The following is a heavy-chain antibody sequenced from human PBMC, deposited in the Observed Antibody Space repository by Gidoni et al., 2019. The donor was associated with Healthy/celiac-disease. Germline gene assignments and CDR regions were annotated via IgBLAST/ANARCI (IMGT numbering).Heavy chain of an antibody. CDR3: ARSAGDGDYVAFPTLGDY. V-gene: IGHV5-51*01. D-gene: IGHD4-17*01. CDR1: GYRFTSYW. Sequence: EVQLVQSGAEVKKPGESLKISCKGSGYRFTSYWIGWVRQMPGKGLEWMGIIYPGDSDTRYSPSFQGQVTISADKSISTAYLQWSSLKASDTAMYYCARSAGDGDYVAFPTLGDYWGQGTLVTVSS. CDR2: IYPGDSDT. J-gene: IGHJ4*02.